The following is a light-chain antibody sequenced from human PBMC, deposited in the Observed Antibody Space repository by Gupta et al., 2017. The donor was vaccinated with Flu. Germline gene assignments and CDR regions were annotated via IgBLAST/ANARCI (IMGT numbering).Light chain of an antibody. CDR3: QQYGSTPYT. CDR1: QSVSSNF. CDR2: DAS. V-gene: IGKV3D-20*01. Sequence: ATLSLSPGERATLSCGADQSVSSNFLAWYQQKLGLAPRLLIYDASRRATGIPDRFGGSGSGTDFTLTISRLEPEDFAVYYCQQYGSTPYTFGQGTKLEIK. J-gene: IGKJ2*01.